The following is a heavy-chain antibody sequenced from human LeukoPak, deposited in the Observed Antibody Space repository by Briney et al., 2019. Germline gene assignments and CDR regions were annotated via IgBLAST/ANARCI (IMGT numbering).Heavy chain of an antibody. J-gene: IGHJ5*02. V-gene: IGHV4-34*01. CDR2: INHSGST. D-gene: IGHD3-9*01. CDR3: ARGLGAISP. Sequence: SETLSLTCAVYGGSFSGYYWSWIRQPPGKGLEWIGEINHSGSTNYNPSLKSRVTISVDTSKNQFSLKLSSVTAADTAVYYCARGLGAISPWGQGTLVTVSS. CDR1: GGSFSGYY.